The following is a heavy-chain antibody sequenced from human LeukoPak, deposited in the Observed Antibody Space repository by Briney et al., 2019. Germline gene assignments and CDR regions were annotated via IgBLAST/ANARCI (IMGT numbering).Heavy chain of an antibody. CDR1: GFTFNNYD. J-gene: IGHJ4*02. Sequence: GGSLRLSCAASGFTFNNYDMSWVRQAPGKGLEWVSTVSSSSDTTNYADSVKGRFTISRDNSRNTLYLQMNSLRADDTAVYYCARGHYGLDSWGQGTLVTVSS. CDR2: VSSSSDTT. D-gene: IGHD4-17*01. V-gene: IGHV3-23*01. CDR3: ARGHYGLDS.